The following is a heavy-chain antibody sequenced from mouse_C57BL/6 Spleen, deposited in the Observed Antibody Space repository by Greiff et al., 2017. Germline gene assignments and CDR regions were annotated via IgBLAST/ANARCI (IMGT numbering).Heavy chain of an antibody. CDR1: GYTFTSYW. J-gene: IGHJ4*01. CDR3: ARFELRRYYAMDY. CDR2: IDPSDSET. V-gene: IGHV1-52*01. D-gene: IGHD2-4*01. Sequence: VQLQQSGAELVRPGSSVKLSCKASGYTFTSYWMHWVKQRPIQGLEWIGNIDPSDSETHYNQKFKDKATLTVDKSSSTAYMQLSSLTSEDSAVXYCARFELRRYYAMDYWGQGTSVTVSS.